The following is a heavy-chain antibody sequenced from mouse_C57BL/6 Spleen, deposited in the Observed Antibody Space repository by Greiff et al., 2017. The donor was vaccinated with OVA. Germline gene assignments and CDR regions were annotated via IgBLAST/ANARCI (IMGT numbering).Heavy chain of an antibody. D-gene: IGHD1-1*01. J-gene: IGHJ4*01. CDR1: GYTFTSYW. V-gene: IGHV1-50*01. CDR3: ARLLRNAMDY. CDR2: IDPSDSYT. Sequence: QVQLKQPGAELVKPGASVKLSCKASGYTFTSYWMQWVKQRPGQGLEWIGEIDPSDSYTNSNQKFKGKATLTVDTSSSTAYMQLSSLTSEDSAVYYCARLLRNAMDYWGQGTSVTVSS.